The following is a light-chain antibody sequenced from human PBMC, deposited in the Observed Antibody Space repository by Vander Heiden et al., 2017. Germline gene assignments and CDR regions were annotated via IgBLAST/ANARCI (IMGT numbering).Light chain of an antibody. CDR3: MQATHAPPT. Sequence: EVMLTQSPLSLPVTLGQPASITWTCRNSLVRSSENTYLFWFQQRPGQSPRRLIFNVSNRDSGVPDRFGGSGSGTEFTLTISRVEAEDVAIYYCMQATHAPPTFGRGTRL. CDR1: NSLVRSSENTY. V-gene: IGKV2-30*02. J-gene: IGKJ5*01. CDR2: NVS.